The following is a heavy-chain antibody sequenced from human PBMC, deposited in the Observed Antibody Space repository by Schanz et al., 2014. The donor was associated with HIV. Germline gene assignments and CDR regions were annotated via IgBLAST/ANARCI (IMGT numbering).Heavy chain of an antibody. CDR1: GGTFSNYP. CDR2: IIPIFGTT. J-gene: IGHJ5*02. CDR3: ATCLITIGCSS. V-gene: IGHV1-69*01. Sequence: QVQLVQSGAEVKKPGSSVKVSCKASGGTFSNYPVSWVRQAPGQGLEWMGGIIPIFGTTDYAQEFQGRVKITADESTTTVYMELSSLRSEDTAVYYCATCLITIGCSSWGQGTLVTVSS. D-gene: IGHD1-1*01.